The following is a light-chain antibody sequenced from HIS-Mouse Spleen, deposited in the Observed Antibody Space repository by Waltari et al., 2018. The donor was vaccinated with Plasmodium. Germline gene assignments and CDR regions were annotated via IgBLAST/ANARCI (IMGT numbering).Light chain of an antibody. J-gene: IGLJ3*02. CDR3: AAWDDSLNGRV. CDR2: INN. V-gene: IGLV1-44*01. CDR1: SSNIGSNT. Sequence: QSVLTQPPSASGTPGQRVTISCSGSSSNIGSNTVNWYQQLPGTAHKLLIYINNQRPSWVPDRFSGAKSGTSASLAISGLQSEDEADYYCAAWDDSLNGRVFGGGTKLTVL.